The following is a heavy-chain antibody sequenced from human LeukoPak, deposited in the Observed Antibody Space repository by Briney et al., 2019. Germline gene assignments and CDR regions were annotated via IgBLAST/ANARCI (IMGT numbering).Heavy chain of an antibody. D-gene: IGHD1-1*01. CDR3: ATSTGTTCSDY. V-gene: IGHV1-2*02. J-gene: IGHJ4*02. Sequence: AAVKVSCKASGNTFTGYYMHWVRQAPGQGREWMVWINPNSGVTNYAQKFQDRVTMPRDTSISTAYMELSRLRSDDTGVYYCATSTGTTCSDYWGQGTLVTVSS. CDR1: GNTFTGYY. CDR2: INPNSGVT.